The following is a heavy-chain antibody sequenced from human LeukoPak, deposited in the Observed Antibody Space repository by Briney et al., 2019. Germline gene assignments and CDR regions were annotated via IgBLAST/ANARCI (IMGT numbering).Heavy chain of an antibody. D-gene: IGHD4-11*01. CDR1: GYSFTSYW. Sequence: GESLKISCKGSGYSFTSYWIGWVRQMPGKGLEWMGIIYPGDSDTRYSPSFQGQATISADKSISTAYLQWSSLKASDTAMYYCARQRRTVTTPSFFDYWGQGTLVTVSS. V-gene: IGHV5-51*01. CDR3: ARQRRTVTTPSFFDY. CDR2: IYPGDSDT. J-gene: IGHJ4*02.